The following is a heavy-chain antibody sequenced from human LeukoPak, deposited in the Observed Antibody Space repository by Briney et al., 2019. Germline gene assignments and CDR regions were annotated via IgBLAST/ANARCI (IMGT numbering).Heavy chain of an antibody. CDR1: GGSISSSSHY. J-gene: IGHJ3*02. V-gene: IGHV4-39*01. CDR3: ARLSPRDAFDI. CDR2: IYYSGST. Sequence: PSETLSLTCTVSGGSISSSSHYWGWIRQPPGKGLEWIGSIYYSGSTYYNPSLTSRVTISVDTSKNQFSLKLSSVTAADTAVYYCARLSPRDAFDIWGQGTMVTVSS.